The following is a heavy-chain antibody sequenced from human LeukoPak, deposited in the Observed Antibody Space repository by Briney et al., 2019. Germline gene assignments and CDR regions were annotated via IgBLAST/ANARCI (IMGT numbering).Heavy chain of an antibody. J-gene: IGHJ3*02. CDR1: GGTFSSYA. CDR2: IIPILGIA. D-gene: IGHD2-21*01. Sequence: ASVKVSCKASGGTFSSYAISWVRQAPGQGLEWMGRIIPILGIANYAQKFQGRVTITADKSTSTAYMELSSLRSEDTAVYYCARDGDEYAFDIWGQGTMVTVSS. CDR3: ARDGDEYAFDI. V-gene: IGHV1-69*04.